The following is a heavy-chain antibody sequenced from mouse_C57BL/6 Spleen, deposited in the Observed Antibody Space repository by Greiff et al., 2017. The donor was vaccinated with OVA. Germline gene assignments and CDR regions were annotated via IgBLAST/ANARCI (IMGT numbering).Heavy chain of an antibody. CDR2: IYPGDGDT. CDR1: GYAFSSYW. Sequence: QVHVKQSGAELVKPGASVKISCKASGYAFSSYWMNWVKQRPGKGLEWIGQIYPGDGDTNYNGKFKGKATLTADKSSSTAYMQLSSLTSEDSAVYFCATASSYYFDYWGQGTTLTVSS. J-gene: IGHJ2*01. CDR3: ATASSYYFDY. V-gene: IGHV1-80*01. D-gene: IGHD6-1*01.